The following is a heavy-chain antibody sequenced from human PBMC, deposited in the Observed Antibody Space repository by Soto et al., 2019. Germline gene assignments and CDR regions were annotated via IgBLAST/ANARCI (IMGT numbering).Heavy chain of an antibody. CDR2: ISGSGGST. J-gene: IGHJ4*02. D-gene: IGHD3-16*02. V-gene: IGHV3-23*01. Sequence: GGSLRLSCAASGFTFNNYAMNWVRRAPGKGLEWVSAISGSGGSTYYADSVKGRFTISRDNSKNTLYLQMNSLRAEDTAVYYCTTERLKYYDYVWGSYRKGYWGQGTLVTVSS. CDR3: TTERLKYYDYVWGSYRKGY. CDR1: GFTFNNYA.